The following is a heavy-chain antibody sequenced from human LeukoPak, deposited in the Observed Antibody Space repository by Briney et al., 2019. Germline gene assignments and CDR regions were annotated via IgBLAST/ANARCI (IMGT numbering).Heavy chain of an antibody. J-gene: IGHJ3*02. V-gene: IGHV3-33*01. D-gene: IGHD4-17*01. Sequence: PGRSLRLSCAASGFTFGSHGMHWVRQAPGKGLEWVTYIWYDGSNKDYADSVKGRFTISRDNSKNSLYLQMNSLTDEDTAMYYCARVPDYGSYRGTFDIWGQGTMVTVSS. CDR2: IWYDGSNK. CDR1: GFTFGSHG. CDR3: ARVPDYGSYRGTFDI.